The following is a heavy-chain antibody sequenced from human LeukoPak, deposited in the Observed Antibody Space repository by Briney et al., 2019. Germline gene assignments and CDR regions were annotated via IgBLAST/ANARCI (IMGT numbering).Heavy chain of an antibody. J-gene: IGHJ4*02. CDR2: ISAYNGNT. Sequence: ASVKVSCKASGYTFTSYGISWVRQAPGQALEWMGWISAYNGNTNYAQKLQGRVTMTTDTSTSTAYMELRSLRSDDTAVYYCARVNRRYYYDSSGYSPDYWGQGTLVTVSS. D-gene: IGHD3-22*01. CDR3: ARVNRRYYYDSSGYSPDY. V-gene: IGHV1-18*01. CDR1: GYTFTSYG.